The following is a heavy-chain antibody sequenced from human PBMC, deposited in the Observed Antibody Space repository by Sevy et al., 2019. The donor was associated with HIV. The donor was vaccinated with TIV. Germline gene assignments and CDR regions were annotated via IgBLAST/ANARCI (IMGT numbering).Heavy chain of an antibody. CDR2: ISSSSSYI. CDR1: GFTFNIYS. J-gene: IGHJ4*02. CDR3: ARACQQLVLLREYYFDY. Sequence: GGSLRLSCAASGFTFNIYSMNWVRQAPREGLEWVSSISSSSSYIYYADSLKGRFTVSRDNAKNSLYLQMNSLRAEDTAVYYCARACQQLVLLREYYFDYWGQGTLVTVSS. V-gene: IGHV3-21*01. D-gene: IGHD6-13*01.